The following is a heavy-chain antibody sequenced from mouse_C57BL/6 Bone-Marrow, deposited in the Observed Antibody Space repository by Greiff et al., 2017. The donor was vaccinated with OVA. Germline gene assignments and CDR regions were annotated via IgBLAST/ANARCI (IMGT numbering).Heavy chain of an antibody. V-gene: IGHV1-55*01. D-gene: IGHD2-2*01. Sequence: QVQLQQPGAELVKPGASVKMSCKASGYTFTSYWITWVKQRPGQGLEWIGDIYPGSGSTNYNEKFKSKATLTVDTASSTAYMQLSSLTSEDSAVYYCARSMRLRRIDWFAYWGQGTLVTVSA. J-gene: IGHJ3*01. CDR3: ARSMRLRRIDWFAY. CDR2: IYPGSGST. CDR1: GYTFTSYW.